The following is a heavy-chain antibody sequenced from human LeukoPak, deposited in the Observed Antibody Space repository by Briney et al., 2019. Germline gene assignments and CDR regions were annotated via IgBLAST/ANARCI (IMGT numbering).Heavy chain of an antibody. D-gene: IGHD3-9*01. CDR3: AKEENDYDILTGYYNWFDP. CDR1: GFTFSSYG. V-gene: IGHV3-30*02. Sequence: PGGSLRLSCAASGFTFSSYGMHWVRQAPGKGLEWVAFIRYDGSNKYYADSAKGRFTISRDNSKNTLYLQMNSLRAEDTAVYYCAKEENDYDILTGYYNWFDPWGQGTLVTVSS. CDR2: IRYDGSNK. J-gene: IGHJ5*02.